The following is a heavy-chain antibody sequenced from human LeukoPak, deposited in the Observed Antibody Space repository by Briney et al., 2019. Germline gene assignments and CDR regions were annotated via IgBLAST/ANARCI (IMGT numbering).Heavy chain of an antibody. CDR2: INWNGGST. CDR3: ASGGIYYGAAFDF. V-gene: IGHV3-20*04. CDR1: GFTFYDYG. Sequence: RPGGSLRLSCAASGFTFYDYGMSWLRQAPGKGLEWVSGINWNGGSTGYADSLKGRFTISRDNAKNSLYLQMNSLRAEDTALYYCASGGIYYGAAFDFWGQGTLVTVSS. D-gene: IGHD1-26*01. J-gene: IGHJ4*02.